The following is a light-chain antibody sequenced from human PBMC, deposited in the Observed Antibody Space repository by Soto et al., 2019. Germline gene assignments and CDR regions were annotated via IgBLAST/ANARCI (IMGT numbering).Light chain of an antibody. CDR1: GSNIGNNY. Sequence: QSVLTQPPSVSAAPGQKVTISCSGSGSNIGNNYVSWYQQLPGTAPKLLIDDNTKRPSGIPDRFSGSKSGTSATLGITGLQTGDEADYYCGTWDSSLSAVVFGGGTKLTVL. V-gene: IGLV1-51*01. CDR3: GTWDSSLSAVV. CDR2: DNT. J-gene: IGLJ2*01.